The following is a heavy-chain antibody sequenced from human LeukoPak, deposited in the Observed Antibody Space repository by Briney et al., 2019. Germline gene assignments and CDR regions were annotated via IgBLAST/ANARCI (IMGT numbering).Heavy chain of an antibody. V-gene: IGHV3-64D*06. CDR1: GFTFSSYA. D-gene: IGHD6-19*01. CDR2: ISSNGGST. Sequence: PGGSLRLSCSASGFTFSSYAMHWVRQAPGKGLEYVSAISSNGGSTYYADSVKGRFTISRDNSKNTLYLQMSSLRAEDTAVYYCVKGLKAVAGGGLYYFDYWGQGTLVTVSS. CDR3: VKGLKAVAGGGLYYFDY. J-gene: IGHJ4*02.